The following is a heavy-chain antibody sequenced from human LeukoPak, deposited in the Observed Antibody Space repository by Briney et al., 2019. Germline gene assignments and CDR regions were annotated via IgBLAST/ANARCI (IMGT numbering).Heavy chain of an antibody. J-gene: IGHJ6*03. CDR3: SRSHDYGGLYFYYYMDV. CDR2: LDSSGST. CDR1: GGSISSRSDY. D-gene: IGHD4-23*01. Sequence: SETLSLTCTVSGGSISSRSDYWGWIRQTPGKGLEWIGNLDSSGSTYYNPSLKTRVTISVGTSKNQFSLNLRSVTAADTAIYFCSRSHDYGGLYFYYYMDVWGKGTTVTVSS. V-gene: IGHV4-39*01.